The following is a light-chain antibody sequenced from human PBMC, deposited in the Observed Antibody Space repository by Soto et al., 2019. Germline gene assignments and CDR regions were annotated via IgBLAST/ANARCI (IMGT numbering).Light chain of an antibody. J-gene: IGKJ5*01. V-gene: IGKV1-33*01. CDR3: QQFGDLKFI. CDR2: DAS. Sequence: DIKMTQSPSSLSASVGDRVTITCQASQDINNYLNWYQQKPGQAPKLLIYDASGLEVGVPSRFSGSGSGTHFTLTISGLQPEDIATYYCQQFGDLKFIFGQGTRREI. CDR1: QDINNY.